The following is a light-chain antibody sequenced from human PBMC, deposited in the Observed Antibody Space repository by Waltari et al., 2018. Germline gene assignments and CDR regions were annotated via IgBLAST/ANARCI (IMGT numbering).Light chain of an antibody. CDR1: SSNIGSNT. CDR2: SNN. J-gene: IGLJ3*02. V-gene: IGLV1-44*01. Sequence: QSALTQPPSASGTPGQRVTISCSGSSSNIGSNTVNWYQQLPGTAPNLLIDSNNEGPSGVPDRFSGSQSGPSASLAINGLQSEDEADYFGAAWDGSLDGPVFGGGTKVTVL. CDR3: AAWDGSLDGPV.